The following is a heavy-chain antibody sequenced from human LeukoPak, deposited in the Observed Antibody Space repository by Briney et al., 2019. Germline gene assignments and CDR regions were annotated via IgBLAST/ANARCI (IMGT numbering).Heavy chain of an antibody. V-gene: IGHV4-34*01. CDR2: INRSGST. Sequence: SETLSLTCAVYGGSFSGYYWSWIRQPPGKGLEWIGEINRSGSTNYNPSLKSRVTISVDTSKNQFSLKLSSLTAADTAVYYCARVSPSLPKYCSSTSCYGIGKTYYYYMDVWGKGTTVTISS. D-gene: IGHD2-2*01. CDR1: GGSFSGYY. CDR3: ARVSPSLPKYCSSTSCYGIGKTYYYYMDV. J-gene: IGHJ6*03.